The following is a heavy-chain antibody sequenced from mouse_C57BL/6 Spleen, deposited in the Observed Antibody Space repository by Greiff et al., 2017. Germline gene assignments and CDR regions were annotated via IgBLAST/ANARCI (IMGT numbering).Heavy chain of an antibody. V-gene: IGHV1-64*01. CDR2: IHPNSGST. CDR3: ARIDGYYVYLDY. D-gene: IGHD2-3*01. Sequence: VQLQQPGAELVKPGASVKLSCKASGYTFTSYWMHWVKQRPGQGLEWIGMIHPNSGSTNYNEKFKSKATLTVYKSSSTAYMQLSSLTSEDSAVYYGARIDGYYVYLDYWGQGTPPTVS. J-gene: IGHJ2*01. CDR1: GYTFTSYW.